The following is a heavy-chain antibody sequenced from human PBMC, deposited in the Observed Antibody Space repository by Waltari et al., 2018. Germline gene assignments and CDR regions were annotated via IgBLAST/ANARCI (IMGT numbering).Heavy chain of an antibody. CDR1: GFPFSPSG. V-gene: IGHV3-21*01. J-gene: IGHJ4*02. CDR2: ISTSSAYI. D-gene: IGHD6-13*01. CDR3: AREYSNSWYCDY. Sequence: EVQLVESGGGLVKPGGPLRLSCAAAGFPFSPSGMTGVRQAPGKGLEWVSSISTSSAYIYYADSVKGRFTISRDNAKNSLYLQMNSLRAEDTAVYYCAREYSNSWYCDYWGQGTLVTVSS.